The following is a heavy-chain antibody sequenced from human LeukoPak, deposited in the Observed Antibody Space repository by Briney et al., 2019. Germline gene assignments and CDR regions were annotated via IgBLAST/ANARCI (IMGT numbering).Heavy chain of an antibody. CDR1: GYSFTSYW. J-gene: IGHJ6*03. D-gene: IGHD2-15*01. CDR3: ARHVVVVAATPQSYYMDV. CDR2: IYPGDSDT. V-gene: IGHV5-51*01. Sequence: GESLKISCKGSGYSFTSYWIGWVRQMPGKGLEGMGIIYPGDSDTRYSPSFQGQVTISADKSISTAYLQWSSLKASDTAMYYCARHVVVVAATPQSYYMDVWGKGTTVTVSS.